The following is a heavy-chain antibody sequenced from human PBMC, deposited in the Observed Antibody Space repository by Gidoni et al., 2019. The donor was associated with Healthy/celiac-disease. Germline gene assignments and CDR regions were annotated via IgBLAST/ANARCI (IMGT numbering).Heavy chain of an antibody. CDR3: AVVRGVNDPFDI. CDR1: GSTSSSYS. CDR2: ISSSSSYI. J-gene: IGHJ3*02. V-gene: IGHV3-21*01. Sequence: EVQLVVSGGGLVQLGGSLRLSCAASGSTSSSYSMNWVRQAPGKGLEWVSCISSSSSYIYYADSVKGRFTISRDNAKNSLYLQMNSLRAEDTAVYYCAVVRGVNDPFDIWGQGTMVTVSS. D-gene: IGHD3-10*01.